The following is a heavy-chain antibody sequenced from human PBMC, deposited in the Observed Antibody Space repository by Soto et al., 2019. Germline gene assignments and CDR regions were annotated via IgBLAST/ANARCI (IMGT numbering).Heavy chain of an antibody. CDR3: AKSGYTNDYVDYYFEY. CDR1: GLTFSSYT. D-gene: IGHD3-16*01. V-gene: IGHV3-30*18. CDR2: IAYDGTNK. Sequence: PVGSVRLSCAASGLTFSSYTMHWVRQAPGKGLEWVAVIAYDGTNKYYAESVKGRFTISRDNSKNTLFLQMNSLRVEDTAVYYCAKSGYTNDYVDYYFEYWGQGTLVTVSS. J-gene: IGHJ4*02.